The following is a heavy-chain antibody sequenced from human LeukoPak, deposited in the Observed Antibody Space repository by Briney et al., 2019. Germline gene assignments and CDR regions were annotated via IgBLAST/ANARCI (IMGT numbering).Heavy chain of an antibody. V-gene: IGHV3-30*02. CDR2: IRYDGSDK. J-gene: IGHJ6*03. D-gene: IGHD4-17*01. CDR1: GFTFSSYD. CDR3: AKDEHGDYGLYYYYYYMDV. Sequence: PGGSLRLSCAASGFTFSSYDMHWVRQAPGKGLEWVAFIRYDGSDKYYADSVKGRFTISRDNSKNTLYLQMNSLRAEDTALYYCAKDEHGDYGLYYYYYYMDVWGKGTTVTVSS.